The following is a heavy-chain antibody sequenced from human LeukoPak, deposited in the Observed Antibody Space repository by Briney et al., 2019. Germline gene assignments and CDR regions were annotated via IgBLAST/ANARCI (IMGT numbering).Heavy chain of an antibody. CDR1: GGSISGTNW. CDR2: ISLAGQT. Sequence: SETLSLTCGVSGGSISGTNWWSWVRQPPGQGLEWIGEISLAGQTNYNPSLKSRVTISVDTSKNQFSLKVSSVTAADTAVYYCARGDNTGYVYWGQGTLVTVSS. D-gene: IGHD5-12*01. CDR3: ARGDNTGYVY. J-gene: IGHJ4*02. V-gene: IGHV4-4*02.